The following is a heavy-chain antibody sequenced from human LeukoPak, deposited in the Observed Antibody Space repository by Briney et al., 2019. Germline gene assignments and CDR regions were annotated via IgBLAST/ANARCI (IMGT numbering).Heavy chain of an antibody. J-gene: IGHJ4*02. CDR2: ISSNGGST. CDR1: GFTFSSYA. D-gene: IGHD3-16*01. V-gene: IGHV3-64*01. Sequence: PGGSLRLSCAGSGFTFSSYAMHWVRQAPGKGLEYVSAISSNGGSTYYANSVKGRFTISRDNSKNTLYLQMGSLRAEDMAVYYCARAPSGVGEDYWGQGTLVTVSS. CDR3: ARAPSGVGEDY.